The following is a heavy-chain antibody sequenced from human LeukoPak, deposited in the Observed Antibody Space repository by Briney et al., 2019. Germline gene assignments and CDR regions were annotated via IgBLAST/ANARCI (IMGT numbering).Heavy chain of an antibody. CDR1: GSSISSGDYY. D-gene: IGHD2-15*01. CDR3: ARGPGVVVADNWFDP. V-gene: IGHV4-30-4*01. J-gene: IGHJ5*02. CDR2: IYYSGST. Sequence: SETLSLTCTVSGSSISSGDYYWSWIRQPPGKGLEWIGYIYYSGSTYYNPSLKSRVTISVDTSKNQFSLKLSSVTAADTAVYYCARGPGVVVADNWFDPWGQGTLVTVSS.